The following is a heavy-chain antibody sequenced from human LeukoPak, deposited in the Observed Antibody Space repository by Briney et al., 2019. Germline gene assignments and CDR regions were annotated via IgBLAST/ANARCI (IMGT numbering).Heavy chain of an antibody. CDR3: ARDGPHYYDSSGYYYETVDY. V-gene: IGHV3-23*01. CDR2: ISGGGGST. D-gene: IGHD3-22*01. Sequence: GGSLRLSCAASGFTFTSYSMNWVRQAPGKGLEWVSTISGGGGSTYYADSVKGRFTISRDNSKNTLYLQMNSLRAEDTAVYYCARDGPHYYDSSGYYYETVDYWGQGTLVTVSS. J-gene: IGHJ4*02. CDR1: GFTFTSYS.